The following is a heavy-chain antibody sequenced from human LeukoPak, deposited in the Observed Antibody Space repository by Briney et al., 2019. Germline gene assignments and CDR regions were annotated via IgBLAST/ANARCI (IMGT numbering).Heavy chain of an antibody. D-gene: IGHD5-12*01. J-gene: IGHJ4*02. Sequence: PGGSLRLSCAASGFALSTNWMSWVRQAPGKGLEWVANINKDATEKYYVDSVKGRFTISRDNAKNSLYLQMNSLRAEDTALYYCAKVAGYGGGAYYFDYWGQGTLVTVSS. CDR2: INKDATEK. CDR3: AKVAGYGGGAYYFDY. V-gene: IGHV3-7*03. CDR1: GFALSTNW.